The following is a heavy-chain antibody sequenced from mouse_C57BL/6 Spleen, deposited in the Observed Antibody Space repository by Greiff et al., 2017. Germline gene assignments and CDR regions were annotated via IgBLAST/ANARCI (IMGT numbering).Heavy chain of an antibody. D-gene: IGHD2-2*01. Sequence: QVQLQQPGAELVRPGSSVKLSCKASGYTFTSYWMHWVKQRPIQGLEWIGNIDPSDSETHYNQKFKDKDTLTVDKSSSTAYMQLSSLTSEDSAVYYCAREETMVTPYYFDYWGQGTTLTVSS. J-gene: IGHJ2*01. CDR1: GYTFTSYW. CDR3: AREETMVTPYYFDY. CDR2: IDPSDSET. V-gene: IGHV1-52*01.